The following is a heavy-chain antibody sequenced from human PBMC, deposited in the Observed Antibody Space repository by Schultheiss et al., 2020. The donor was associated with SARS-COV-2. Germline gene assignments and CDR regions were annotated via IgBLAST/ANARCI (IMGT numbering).Heavy chain of an antibody. CDR1: GFTFDDYA. CDR3: AKETLYYYGSGSSGMDV. V-gene: IGHV3-9*01. D-gene: IGHD3-10*01. CDR2: ISWNSGSI. J-gene: IGHJ6*02. Sequence: SLKISCAASGFTFDDYAMHWVRQAPGKGLEWVSGISWNSGSIGYADSVKGRFTISRDNAKNSLYLQMNSLRAEDTALYYCAKETLYYYGSGSSGMDVWGQGTTVTVSS.